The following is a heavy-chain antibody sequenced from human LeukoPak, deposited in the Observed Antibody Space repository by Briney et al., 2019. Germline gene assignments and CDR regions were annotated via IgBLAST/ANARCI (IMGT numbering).Heavy chain of an antibody. D-gene: IGHD7-27*01. V-gene: IGHV1-18*01. CDR2: ISTFTGNT. Sequence: GASVKVSCKASGYTFYSHGVTWVRQAPGQGLEWMGWISTFTGNTNYAQKFQDRVTMTTDTSTGTAYMELRSLRSDDTAMYYCARGVWGDAFDIWGQGTMVTVSS. CDR1: GYTFYSHG. CDR3: ARGVWGDAFDI. J-gene: IGHJ3*02.